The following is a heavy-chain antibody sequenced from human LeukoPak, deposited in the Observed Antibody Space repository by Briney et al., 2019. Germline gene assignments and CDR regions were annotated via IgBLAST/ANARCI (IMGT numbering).Heavy chain of an antibody. J-gene: IGHJ4*02. D-gene: IGHD3-10*01. CDR1: GASVSSDGYY. Sequence: SETLSLTCTVSGASVSSDGYYWSWIRQPPGKGLESIGYIFYSGSTNYNPSLKSRVTISVDKSKNQFSLKLSSVTAADTAVYYCARGGIQELVRGAEFDYWGQGTLVTVSS. V-gene: IGHV4-61*08. CDR3: ARGGIQELVRGAEFDY. CDR2: IFYSGST.